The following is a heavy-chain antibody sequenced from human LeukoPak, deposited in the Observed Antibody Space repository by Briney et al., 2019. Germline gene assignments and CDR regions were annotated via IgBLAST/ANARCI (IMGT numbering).Heavy chain of an antibody. V-gene: IGHV4-39*01. J-gene: IGHJ5*02. CDR2: IYHTEST. CDR1: GVSISGSTYF. D-gene: IGHD2-15*01. CDR3: ARQGGYCSSSSCRIWWFDP. Sequence: SETLSLTCTVSGVSISGSTYFWAWLRQPPGKGLEWIGSIYHTESTSYNPSLKSRVTISVDTSKNQFSLKLNSVTAADTAVYYCARQGGYCSSSSCRIWWFDPWGQGTLVTVSS.